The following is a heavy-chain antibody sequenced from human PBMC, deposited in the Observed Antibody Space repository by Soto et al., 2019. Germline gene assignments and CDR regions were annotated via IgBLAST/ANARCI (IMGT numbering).Heavy chain of an antibody. CDR2: ISYDGSNK. CDR3: AKDRAHSRYFPNYYFDY. Sequence: ESGGGVVQPGRSLRLSCAASGFTFSSYGMHWVRQAPGKGLEWVAVISYDGSNKFYADSVKGRFTISRDNSKNTLYLQMNSLRAEDTAMYYCAKDRAHSRYFPNYYFDYWGQGTLVTVSS. CDR1: GFTFSSYG. D-gene: IGHD3-9*01. J-gene: IGHJ4*02. V-gene: IGHV3-30*18.